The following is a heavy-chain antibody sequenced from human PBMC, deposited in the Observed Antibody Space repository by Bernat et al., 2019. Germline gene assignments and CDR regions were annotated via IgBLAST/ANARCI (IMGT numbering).Heavy chain of an antibody. CDR1: GFTFSSYG. D-gene: IGHD3-22*01. CDR3: AKNGFDSSSDTRDY. Sequence: QVQLVESGGGVVQPGRSLRLSCAASGFTFSSYGMHWVRQAPGKGLEWVAVISYDGSNKYYADSVKGRFTISRDNSKNTLYLQMNSLRAEETAAYYYAKNGFDSSSDTRDYWGQGTMVTVSS. CDR2: ISYDGSNK. J-gene: IGHJ4*01. V-gene: IGHV3-30*18.